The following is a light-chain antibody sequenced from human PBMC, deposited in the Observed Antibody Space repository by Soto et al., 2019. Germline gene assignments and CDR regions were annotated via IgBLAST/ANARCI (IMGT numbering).Light chain of an antibody. CDR2: DAS. CDR3: HQYGNSPYT. J-gene: IGKJ2*01. Sequence: EIVLMQSPSTLSLSPGERATLSCRASQSVSSTFLSWYQQKPGQAPRLLIFDASSRATGIPDRFSGSGSGTDFTLSISRLEPEDFAVYFCHQYGNSPYTFGQGTKLEI. CDR1: QSVSSTF. V-gene: IGKV3-20*01.